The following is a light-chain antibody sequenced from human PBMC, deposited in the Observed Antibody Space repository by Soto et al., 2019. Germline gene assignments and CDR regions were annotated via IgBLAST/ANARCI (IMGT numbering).Light chain of an antibody. CDR3: QQYNNWPLT. J-gene: IGKJ4*01. V-gene: IGKV3-15*01. Sequence: EIVMTQSPVTLSVSPGEGATLSCRASQTVDNNLAWYQKKPGQAPRLLIFGASTRATGIPARFSGVGSGTEFTLTNSSLQSEDFAVYYCQQYNNWPLTFGGGNKVEIK. CDR1: QTVDNN. CDR2: GAS.